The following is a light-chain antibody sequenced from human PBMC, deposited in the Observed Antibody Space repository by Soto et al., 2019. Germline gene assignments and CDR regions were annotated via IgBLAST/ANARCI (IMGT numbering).Light chain of an antibody. CDR1: TNNVGGYNY. V-gene: IGLV2-14*01. Sequence: QSALTQPASVSGSPGQSITISCTGTTNNVGGYNYVSWYQQHPGKAPKLLIFEVSSRPSGVSNRFSGSKSGNTASLTISALQAEDEADYFCNSSTSSTSRPYVFGTGTKVTVL. CDR3: NSSTSSTSRPYV. CDR2: EVS. J-gene: IGLJ1*01.